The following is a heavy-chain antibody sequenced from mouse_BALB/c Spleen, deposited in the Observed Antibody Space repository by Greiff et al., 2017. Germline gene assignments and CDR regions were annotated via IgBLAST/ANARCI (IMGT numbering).Heavy chain of an antibody. Sequence: EVKLEESGGGLVKPGGSLKLSCAASGFAFSSYDMSWVRQTPEKRLEWVAYISSGGGSTYYPDTVKGRFTISRDNAKNTLYLQMSSLKSEDTAMYYCARPPYGYSSYWYFDVWGAGTTVTVSS. CDR3: ARPPYGYSSYWYFDV. CDR1: GFAFSSYD. J-gene: IGHJ1*01. V-gene: IGHV5-12-1*01. D-gene: IGHD2-2*01. CDR2: ISSGGGST.